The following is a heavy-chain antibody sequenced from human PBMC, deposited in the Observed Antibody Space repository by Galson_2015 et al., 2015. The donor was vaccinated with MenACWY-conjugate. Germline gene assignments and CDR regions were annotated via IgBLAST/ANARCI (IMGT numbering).Heavy chain of an antibody. CDR1: GFSLTTRGVG. CDR3: AHIPDYYYNYYMDV. CDR2: IYWDDDK. V-gene: IGHV2-5*02. J-gene: IGHJ6*03. Sequence: PALVKPTQPLTLTCTFSGFSLTTRGVGVGWIRQPPGKALECLAVIYWDDDKRYSPSLKSRLTITKDTSKNQVVLTVTNLDPVDTATYYCAHIPDYYYNYYMDVWGKGTTVTVSS.